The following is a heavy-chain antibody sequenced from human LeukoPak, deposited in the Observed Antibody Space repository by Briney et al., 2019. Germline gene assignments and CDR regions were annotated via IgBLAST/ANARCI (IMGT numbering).Heavy chain of an antibody. J-gene: IGHJ5*02. D-gene: IGHD3-22*01. Sequence: GSLRLSFAASGFTLSNAWMSWVRQAPGKGLEWVGRIKSKSDGGTTDYAAPVKGRFTISRDDSENILYLQMNSLKTEDTAVYYCTVPEGYPWGQGTLVTVSS. V-gene: IGHV3-15*01. CDR1: GFTLSNAW. CDR2: IKSKSDGGTT. CDR3: TVPEGYP.